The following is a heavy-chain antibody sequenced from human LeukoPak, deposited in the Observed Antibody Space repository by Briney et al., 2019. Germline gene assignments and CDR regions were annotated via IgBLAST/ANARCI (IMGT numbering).Heavy chain of an antibody. CDR3: ARAGQWLGQYYFDY. Sequence: GGSLRLSCAASGFTVSSNYMSWVRQAPGKGLECVSDIYSGGSTYYADSAKGRFTISRDNSKNTLYLQMNSLRAEDTAVYYCARAGQWLGQYYFDYWGQGTLVTVSS. CDR1: GFTVSSNY. D-gene: IGHD6-19*01. CDR2: IYSGGST. V-gene: IGHV3-53*01. J-gene: IGHJ4*02.